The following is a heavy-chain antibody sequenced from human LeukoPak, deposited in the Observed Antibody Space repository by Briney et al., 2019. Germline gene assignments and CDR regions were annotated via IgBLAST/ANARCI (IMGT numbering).Heavy chain of an antibody. CDR1: GFSFRTYA. Sequence: GSLRLSCAAFGFSFRTYAMNWVRQAPGKGLEWIGEINHSGSTNYNPSLKSRVTISVDTSKNQFSLKLSSVTAADTAVYYCARSSWFGDPFDYWGQGTLVTVST. CDR3: ARSSWFGDPFDY. D-gene: IGHD3-10*01. CDR2: INHSGST. J-gene: IGHJ4*02. V-gene: IGHV4-34*01.